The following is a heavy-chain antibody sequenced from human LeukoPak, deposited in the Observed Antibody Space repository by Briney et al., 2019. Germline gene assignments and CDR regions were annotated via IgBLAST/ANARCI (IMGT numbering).Heavy chain of an antibody. Sequence: GGSLRVSCAASGFPFSSNWMTWVRQAPGKGLERVANIKEEGSETYYVDSVKGRFTISRDNAKNSLYLQMNSLRAEDTAVYYCARDQGWQQFDYWGQGTLVTVSS. CDR2: IKEEGSET. J-gene: IGHJ4*02. D-gene: IGHD4-23*01. CDR3: ARDQGWQQFDY. CDR1: GFPFSSNW. V-gene: IGHV3-7*03.